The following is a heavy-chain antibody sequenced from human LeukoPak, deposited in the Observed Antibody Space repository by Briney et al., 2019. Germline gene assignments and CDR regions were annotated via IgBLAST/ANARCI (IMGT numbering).Heavy chain of an antibody. CDR2: INHSGST. CDR3: ARDQGQLPIDY. Sequence: SETLSLTCAVYGGSFSGYYWSWIRQPPGKGLEWIGEINHSGSTNYNPSLKSRVTISVDTSKNQFSLNLSSVTAADTAVYYCARDQGQLPIDYWGQGTLVTVSS. CDR1: GGSFSGYY. V-gene: IGHV4-34*01. J-gene: IGHJ4*02. D-gene: IGHD2-2*01.